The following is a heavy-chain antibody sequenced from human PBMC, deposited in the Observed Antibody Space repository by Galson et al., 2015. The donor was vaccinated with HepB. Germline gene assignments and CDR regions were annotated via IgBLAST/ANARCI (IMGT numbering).Heavy chain of an antibody. CDR1: GFSIRSHY. CDR2: IHGGNKR. CDR3: AQLGTGY. V-gene: IGHV3-53*01. D-gene: IGHD6-13*01. Sequence: SLRLSCAASGFSIRSHYMNWVRQAPGKGLEWVSVIHGGNKRYYADPVKGRFTLSRDDSINTLYLQMNSLRAEDTAVYYCAQLGTGYWGQGTPVTVSS. J-gene: IGHJ4*02.